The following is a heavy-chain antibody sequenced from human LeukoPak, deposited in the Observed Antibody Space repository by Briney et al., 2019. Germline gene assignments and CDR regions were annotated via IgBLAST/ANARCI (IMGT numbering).Heavy chain of an antibody. J-gene: IGHJ4*02. CDR2: ISGSGGST. CDR1: GFTFSSYA. D-gene: IGHD1-26*01. V-gene: IGHV3-23*01. Sequence: SGGSLRLSCAASGFTFSSYAMGWVRQAPGKGLEWVSAISGSGGSTYYADSVKGRFTISRDNSKNTLYLQMNSLRAEDTAVYYCPKIAPKRATPPGGVLDYWGQGTLVTVTS. CDR3: PKIAPKRATPPGGVLDY.